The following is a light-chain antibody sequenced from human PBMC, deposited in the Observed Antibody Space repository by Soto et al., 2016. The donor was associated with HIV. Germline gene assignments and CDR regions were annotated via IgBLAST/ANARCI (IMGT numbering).Light chain of an antibody. V-gene: IGKV1-5*03. CDR3: QQYYSSSWT. Sequence: DIQMTQSPSSLSASVGDRVTITCRASQTITTWLAWYQQKPGKAPKLLIYKASNLESGVPSRFSGSGSGTEFTLTISSLQPGDFASYYCQQYYSSSWTFGQGTKVE. J-gene: IGKJ1*01. CDR1: QTITTW. CDR2: KAS.